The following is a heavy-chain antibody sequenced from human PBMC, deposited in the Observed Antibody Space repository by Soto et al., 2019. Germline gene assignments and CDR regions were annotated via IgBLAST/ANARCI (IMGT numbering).Heavy chain of an antibody. CDR2: INHSGGT. J-gene: IGHJ6*04. Sequence: KPSETLSLTCAVYSGSFSGYYWCWIRQPPGKGLEWIGDINHSGGTNYNSSLKSRLTILVDTSKNQFSLKLSSVSAADTAVYYCAISAQLYYYDKSGYLGPHGMDVRGKGTTGTGSS. V-gene: IGHV4-34*01. CDR3: AISAQLYYYDKSGYLGPHGMDV. CDR1: SGSFSGYY. D-gene: IGHD3-22*01.